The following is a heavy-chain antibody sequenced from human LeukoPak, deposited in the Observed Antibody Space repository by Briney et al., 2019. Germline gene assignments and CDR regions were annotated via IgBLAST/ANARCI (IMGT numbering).Heavy chain of an antibody. CDR2: FYYSGST. V-gene: IGHV4-59*08. J-gene: IGHJ4*02. D-gene: IGHD5-12*01. CDR1: GGSIRSYY. Sequence: SETLSLTCAVSGGSIRSYYLSWIRQPPGKGLEWIGYFYYSGSTNYNPSLKSRVTISVDVSKNQFSLKLSSVTAADTAVYYYARHNSGCVCQTFDNWGQGTLVTVSS. CDR3: ARHNSGCVCQTFDN.